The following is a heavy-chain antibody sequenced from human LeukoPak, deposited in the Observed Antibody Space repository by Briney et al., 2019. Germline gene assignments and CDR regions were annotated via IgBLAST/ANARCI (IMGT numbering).Heavy chain of an antibody. CDR1: GGTFSSYA. CDR3: ARSGRRCSGGSCYKPPGY. J-gene: IGHJ4*02. V-gene: IGHV1-69*06. D-gene: IGHD2-15*01. CDR2: IIPIFGTA. Sequence: PGASVKVSCKASGGTFSSYAISWVRQAPGQGLEWMGGIIPIFGTANYAQKFQGRVTITADKSTSTAYMELSSLRSEDTAVYYCARSGRRCSGGSCYKPPGYWGQGTLVTVSS.